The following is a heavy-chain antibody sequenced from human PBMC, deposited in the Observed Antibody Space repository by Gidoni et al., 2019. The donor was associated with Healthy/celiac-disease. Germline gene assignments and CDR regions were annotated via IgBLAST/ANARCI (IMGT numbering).Heavy chain of an antibody. CDR2: IAPSDSYT. J-gene: IGHJ6*03. Sequence: EVQLVQSGAEAKKPGESLRISCKGPGYSFTSYWIRRVRQMPGQGREWMGRIAPSDSYTNYSPSFQGHVTISADKSISTAYLQWSSLKASDTAMYYCARPVVERQGPRSGSYYNPRTNYYYYYMDVWGKGTTVTVSS. CDR1: GYSFTSYW. CDR3: ARPVVERQGPRSGSYYNPRTNYYYYYMDV. V-gene: IGHV5-10-1*03. D-gene: IGHD3-10*01.